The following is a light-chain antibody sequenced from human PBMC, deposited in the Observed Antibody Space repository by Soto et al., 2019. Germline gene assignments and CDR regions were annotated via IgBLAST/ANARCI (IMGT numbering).Light chain of an antibody. V-gene: IGKV1-39*01. CDR1: QSITTY. CDR3: QQTHSTPLS. Sequence: DIQMTQSPSSLSASVGDRVTITCRASQSITTYLNWYQQKPGKAPKLLIYAASGLHSGVPSRFSGSGSGTDFTLTISSLQPEDFATYYCQQTHSTPLSFGGGTKVKIK. J-gene: IGKJ4*01. CDR2: AAS.